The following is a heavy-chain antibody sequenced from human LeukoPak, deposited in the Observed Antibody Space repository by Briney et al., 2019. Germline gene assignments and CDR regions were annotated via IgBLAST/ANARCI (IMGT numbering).Heavy chain of an antibody. V-gene: IGHV3-23*01. CDR3: ASAVIWGSYRFDI. CDR1: GFTFSSYG. CDR2: MSNSGGST. J-gene: IGHJ3*02. Sequence: GGSLRLSCAASGFTFSSYGMTWVRQAPGKGLEWVSSMSNSGGSTYYAASVKGRFTIPRDNSKNTLYLQMNSLRAEDTAVYYCASAVIWGSYRFDIWGQGTMVTVSS. D-gene: IGHD3-16*02.